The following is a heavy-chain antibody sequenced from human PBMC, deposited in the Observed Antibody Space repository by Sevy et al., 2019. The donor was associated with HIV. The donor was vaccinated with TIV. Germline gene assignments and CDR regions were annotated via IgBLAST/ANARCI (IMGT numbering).Heavy chain of an antibody. CDR1: GYTFTSYD. CDR2: INPNSGNT. Sequence: ASVKVSCKASGYTFTSYDFNWVRQATGQGLEWMGWINPNSGNTGYAQKFQGRVTMTRNTSISTAYMELSSLRSEDTAVYYCASVYSSRWDDAFHIWGQGTMVTVSS. J-gene: IGHJ3*02. CDR3: ASVYSSRWDDAFHI. D-gene: IGHD6-13*01. V-gene: IGHV1-8*01.